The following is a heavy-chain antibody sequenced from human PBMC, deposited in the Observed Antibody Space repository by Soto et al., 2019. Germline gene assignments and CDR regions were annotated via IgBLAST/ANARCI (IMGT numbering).Heavy chain of an antibody. D-gene: IGHD3-22*01. CDR3: ARVGYYDSSGYSH. CDR1: GYTFTGYY. V-gene: IGHV1-2*02. Sequence: GASVKVSCKASGYTFTGYYMHRVRQAPGQGLEWMGWINPNSGGTNYAQKFQGRVTMTRDTSISTAYMELSRLRSDDTAVYYCARVGYYDSSGYSHWGQGTLVTVS. J-gene: IGHJ4*02. CDR2: INPNSGGT.